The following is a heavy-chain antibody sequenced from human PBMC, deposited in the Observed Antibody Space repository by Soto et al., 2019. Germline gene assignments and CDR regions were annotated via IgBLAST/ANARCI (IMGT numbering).Heavy chain of an antibody. Sequence: PSETLSLTCTVSGGSISSGDYYWSWIRQPPGKGLEWIGYIYYSGSTYYNPSLKSRVTISVDTSKNQFSLKLSSVTAADTAVYYCASTLRLLEWLFNYWGQGTLVTVSS. CDR1: GGSISSGDYY. D-gene: IGHD3-3*01. J-gene: IGHJ4*02. CDR2: IYYSGST. CDR3: ASTLRLLEWLFNY. V-gene: IGHV4-30-4*01.